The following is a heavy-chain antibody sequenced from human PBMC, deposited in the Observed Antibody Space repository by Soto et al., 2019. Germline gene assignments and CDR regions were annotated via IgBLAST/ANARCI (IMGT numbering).Heavy chain of an antibody. CDR3: AREATHGNWYLDL. CDR2: VGDDGTAK. J-gene: IGHJ2*01. CDR1: GFTFNAHG. Sequence: QVQLVESGGGVVQPGRSLRLSCAASGFTFNAHGMHWVRQSPGKGLEWVAVVGDDGTAKVYADSAKGRFILSRDNSKNTLYMQMDSLRQEDTAVYYCAREATHGNWYLDLWGRGTLVTVSS. V-gene: IGHV3-30*03.